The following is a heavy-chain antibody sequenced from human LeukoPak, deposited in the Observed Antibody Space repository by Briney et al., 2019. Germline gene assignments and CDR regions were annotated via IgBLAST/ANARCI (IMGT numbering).Heavy chain of an antibody. CDR2: IYPGDSDT. V-gene: IGHV5-51*01. CDR3: ASGSYGDYSLYYFDY. CDR1: GYSFTTYW. Sequence: GESLKISCKGSGYSFTTYWIAWVRQMPGKGLEWMGIIYPGDSDTRYSPSFQGQVTISADKSISTAYLQWSSLKASDTAMYYRASGSYGDYSLYYFDYWGQGTLVTVSS. J-gene: IGHJ4*02. D-gene: IGHD4-17*01.